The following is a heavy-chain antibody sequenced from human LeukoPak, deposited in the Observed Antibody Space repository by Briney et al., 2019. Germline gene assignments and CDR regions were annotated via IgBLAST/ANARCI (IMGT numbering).Heavy chain of an antibody. CDR3: AKDSSSWSPSFDY. CDR2: ISPDGSNK. CDR1: GFIFRSYG. D-gene: IGHD6-13*01. J-gene: IGHJ4*02. Sequence: GRSLRLSCAGSGFIFRSYGMHWVRQAPGKGLEWVAVISPDGSNKYYGDAVKGRFTISRDNSKNTLYLQMNSLRAEDTAVYYCAKDSSSWSPSFDYWGQGTLVTVSS. V-gene: IGHV3-30*18.